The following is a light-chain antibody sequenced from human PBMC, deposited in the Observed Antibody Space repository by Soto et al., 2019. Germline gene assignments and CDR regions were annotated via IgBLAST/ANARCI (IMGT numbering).Light chain of an antibody. CDR1: LSVSTN. J-gene: IGKJ3*01. V-gene: IGKV3-15*01. Sequence: EIVLTQSPATLSVSPGERATLSCRASLSVSTNLAWYQQRPGQAPRLLIFGASTRATGIPARFSDSGSGTEFTLPISSRQFEDVSVYYCQQYNKLALFTFGPGTRVGMK. CDR2: GAS. CDR3: QQYNKLALFT.